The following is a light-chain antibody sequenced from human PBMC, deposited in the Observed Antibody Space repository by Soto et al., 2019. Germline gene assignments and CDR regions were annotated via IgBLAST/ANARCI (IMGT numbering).Light chain of an antibody. V-gene: IGLV2-14*01. Sequence: QSVLTKPASVSASPGQSVTISCAGTSSDVGGYNYVSWDRQRPGRAQTLMIYEVTYRTSGVSNRFSGSKSGTTASLTISGIQAEDEADYYCSSYTTSSTLVFGTGTKVTVL. CDR3: SSYTTSSTLV. J-gene: IGLJ1*01. CDR1: SSDVGGYNY. CDR2: EVT.